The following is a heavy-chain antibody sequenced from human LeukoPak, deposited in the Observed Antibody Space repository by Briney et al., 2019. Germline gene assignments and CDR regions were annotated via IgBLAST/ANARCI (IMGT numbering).Heavy chain of an antibody. Sequence: ASVKVSCEASGYTFTTYGIGWVRQAPGQGLEWMGWISGYNGNTNYAQKFQGRVTMTTDTSTSTAYMELRSLRSDDTAVYCCARTSHESVLYWSDPWGQGTLVNVSS. D-gene: IGHD3-16*01. CDR1: GYTFTTYG. CDR3: ARTSHESVLYWSDP. J-gene: IGHJ5*02. V-gene: IGHV1-18*01. CDR2: ISGYNGNT.